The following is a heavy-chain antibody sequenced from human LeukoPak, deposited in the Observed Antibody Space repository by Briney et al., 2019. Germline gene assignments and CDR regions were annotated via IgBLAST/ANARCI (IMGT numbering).Heavy chain of an antibody. V-gene: IGHV4-30-2*01. Sequence: PSETLSLTCAVSGGSISSGGYSWSWIRQPPGKGLEWIGYTYHSGSTYYNPSLKSRVTISVDRSKNQFSLKLSSVTAADAAVYYCARVRGGYDLDPWGQGTLVTVSS. D-gene: IGHD5-12*01. CDR1: GGSISSGGYS. CDR2: TYHSGST. J-gene: IGHJ5*02. CDR3: ARVRGGYDLDP.